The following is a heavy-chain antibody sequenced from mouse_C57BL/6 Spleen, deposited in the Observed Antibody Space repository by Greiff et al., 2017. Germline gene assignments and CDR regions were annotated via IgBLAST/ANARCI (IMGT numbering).Heavy chain of an antibody. V-gene: IGHV1-82*01. Sequence: QVQLQQSGPELVKPGASVKISCKASGYAFSSSWMNWVKQRPGKGLEWIGRLYPGDGDTNYNGKFKGKATLTADKSSSTAYMQLSSLTSEDSAVYFCASWGYYAMDYWGQGTSVTVSS. CDR3: ASWGYYAMDY. J-gene: IGHJ4*01. CDR2: LYPGDGDT. CDR1: GYAFSSSW.